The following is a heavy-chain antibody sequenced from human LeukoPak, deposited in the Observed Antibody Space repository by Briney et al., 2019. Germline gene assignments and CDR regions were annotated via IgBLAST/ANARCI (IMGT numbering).Heavy chain of an antibody. V-gene: IGHV1-18*01. D-gene: IGHD5-12*01. CDR2: VSAYNGNT. CDR3: ARDLRAFVATKGFDY. CDR1: GYTFTSYG. J-gene: IGHJ4*02. Sequence: ASVKVSXKASGYTFTSYGISWVRQAPGQGLEWMGWVSAYNGNTNYAQKLQGRVTMTTDTSTSTAYMELRSLRSDDTAVYYCARDLRAFVATKGFDYWGQGTLVTVSS.